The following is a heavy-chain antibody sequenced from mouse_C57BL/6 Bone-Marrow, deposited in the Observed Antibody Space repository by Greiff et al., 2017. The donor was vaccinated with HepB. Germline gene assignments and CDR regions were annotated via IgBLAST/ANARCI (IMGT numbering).Heavy chain of an antibody. J-gene: IGHJ3*01. CDR2: IRLKSDNYAT. CDR3: TNYYGSSPFAD. V-gene: IGHV6-3*01. D-gene: IGHD1-1*01. Sequence: EVQLVESGGGLVQPGGSMKLSCVASGFTFSNYWMNWVRQSPEKGLEWVAQIRLKSDNYATHYAESVKGRFTISRDDSKSSVYLQMNNLRAEDTGIYYCTNYYGSSPFADWGQGTLVTVSA. CDR1: GFTFSNYW.